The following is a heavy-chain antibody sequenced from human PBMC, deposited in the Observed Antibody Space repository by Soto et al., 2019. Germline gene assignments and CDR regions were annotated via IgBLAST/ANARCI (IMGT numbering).Heavy chain of an antibody. CDR1: GFTFSSYG. CDR3: ARDRPRIAVAGAPDY. V-gene: IGHV3-33*01. Sequence: QVQLVESGGGVVQPGRSLRLSCAASGFTFSSYGMHWVRQAPGKGLEWVAVIWYDGSNKYYADSVKGRFTISRDNSKNTLYLQMNSLRAEDTAVYYCARDRPRIAVAGAPDYWGQGTLVTVSS. D-gene: IGHD6-19*01. J-gene: IGHJ4*02. CDR2: IWYDGSNK.